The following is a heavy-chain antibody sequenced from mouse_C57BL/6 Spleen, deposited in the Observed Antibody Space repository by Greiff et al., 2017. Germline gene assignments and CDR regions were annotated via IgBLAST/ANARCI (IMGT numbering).Heavy chain of an antibody. CDR2: IDPSDSYT. V-gene: IGHV1-69*01. CDR3: ARGENDYFDY. CDR1: GYTFTSYW. J-gene: IGHJ2*01. Sequence: VKLQQPGAELVMPGASVKLSCKASGYTFTSYWMHWVKQRPGQGLEWIGEIDPSDSYTNYNQKFKGKSTLTVDKSSSTAYMQLSSLTSEDSAVYYCARGENDYFDYWGQGTTLTVSS.